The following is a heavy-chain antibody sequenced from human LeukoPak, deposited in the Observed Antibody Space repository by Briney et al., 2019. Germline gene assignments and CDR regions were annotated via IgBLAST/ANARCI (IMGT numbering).Heavy chain of an antibody. Sequence: GGSLRLSCAASGFSFSSYAMHWVRQAPGKGLEWVAVISYDGSKEYYTDSVKGRFTISRDNSQNTLYLQMNSLRAEDTAIYYCAKAGDATSPGGSFDSWGQGTLVTVST. V-gene: IGHV3-30*04. D-gene: IGHD3-16*01. J-gene: IGHJ4*02. CDR3: AKAGDATSPGGSFDS. CDR1: GFSFSSYA. CDR2: ISYDGSKE.